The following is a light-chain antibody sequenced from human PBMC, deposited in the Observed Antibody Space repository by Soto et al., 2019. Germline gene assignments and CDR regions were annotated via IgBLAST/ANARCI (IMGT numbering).Light chain of an antibody. J-gene: IGLJ1*01. V-gene: IGLV2-11*01. CDR2: DVT. CDR1: SSDVGGYNF. CDR3: SSYTSSSTLV. Sequence: QSALTQPRSVSGSPGQSVTISCTGTSSDVGGYNFVSWYQQYPGKAPKLIIYDVTKGPSGVPDRFSGSKSGNTASLTISGLQAEDEADYYCSSYTSSSTLVFGTGTKLTVL.